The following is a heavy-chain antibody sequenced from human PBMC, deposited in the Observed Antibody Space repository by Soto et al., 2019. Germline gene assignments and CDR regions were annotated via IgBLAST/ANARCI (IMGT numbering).Heavy chain of an antibody. CDR3: AKMTSGSYGRNYGMDV. D-gene: IGHD5-18*01. CDR1: GVIFNTYA. Sequence: PGGSLRLSCAASGVIFNTYAMSWVRQAPGKGLEWVSALPERGSSPYYADSVKGRFTISRDNSKNSLYLQMNSLRAEDTAVYYCAKMTSGSYGRNYGMDVWGQGTTVTVSS. CDR2: LPERGSSP. V-gene: IGHV3-23*01. J-gene: IGHJ6*02.